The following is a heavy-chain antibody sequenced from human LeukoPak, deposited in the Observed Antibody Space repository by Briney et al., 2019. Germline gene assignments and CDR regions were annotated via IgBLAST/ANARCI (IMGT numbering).Heavy chain of an antibody. CDR1: GGSISSYY. D-gene: IGHD5-12*01. Sequence: PSETLSLTCTVSGGSISSYYWSWIRQPAGKGLEWIGRIYTSGSTNYNPSLRSRVTMSVDTSKNQFSLKLSSVTAADTAVYYCAREEGYSGYDYTTIEYNWFDPWGQGTLVTVSS. V-gene: IGHV4-4*07. J-gene: IGHJ5*02. CDR2: IYTSGST. CDR3: AREEGYSGYDYTTIEYNWFDP.